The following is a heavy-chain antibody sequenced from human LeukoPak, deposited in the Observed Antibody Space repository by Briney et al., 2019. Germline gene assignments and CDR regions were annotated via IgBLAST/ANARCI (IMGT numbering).Heavy chain of an antibody. CDR1: GGSISSSNW. J-gene: IGHJ5*02. CDR2: IYHSGST. Sequence: ASETLSLTCAVSGGSISSSNWWSWVRQPPGKGLEWIGEIYHSGSTNYNPSLKSRVTISVDKSKDQFSLKLSSVTAADTAVYYCARASSGWYTAETDFWFDPWGQGTLVTVSS. V-gene: IGHV4-4*02. D-gene: IGHD6-19*01. CDR3: ARASSGWYTAETDFWFDP.